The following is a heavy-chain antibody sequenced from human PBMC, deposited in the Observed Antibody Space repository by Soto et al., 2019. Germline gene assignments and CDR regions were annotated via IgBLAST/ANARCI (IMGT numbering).Heavy chain of an antibody. CDR3: ARGCCSSTSCYVLDY. D-gene: IGHD2-2*01. CDR2: IYSGGST. V-gene: IGHV3-53*04. Sequence: GGSXRLSCAASGFTISSNYMSWVSQAQGKGLEWVSVIYSGGSTYYADSVKGRFTISRHNSKNTLYLQMNSLRAEDTALFYCARGCCSSTSCYVLDYWGQGTLGTGSS. CDR1: GFTISSNY. J-gene: IGHJ4*02.